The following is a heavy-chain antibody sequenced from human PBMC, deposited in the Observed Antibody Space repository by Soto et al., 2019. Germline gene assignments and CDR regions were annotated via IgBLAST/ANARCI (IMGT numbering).Heavy chain of an antibody. CDR3: AKESRMSVDYVWGSYFDY. D-gene: IGHD3-16*01. CDR1: GFTFSSFA. CDR2: ISGSGGRT. V-gene: IGHV3-23*01. Sequence: SLRLSCAASGFTFSSFAMSWVRQAPGKGLEWVSTISGSGGRTYYADSVKGRFTISRDNSKNTLFLHMNSLRAEDTAVYYCAKESRMSVDYVWGSYFDYWGQGTLVTVSS. J-gene: IGHJ4*02.